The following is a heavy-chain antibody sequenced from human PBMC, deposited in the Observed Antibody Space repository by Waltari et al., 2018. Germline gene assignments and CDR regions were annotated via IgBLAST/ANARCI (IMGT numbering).Heavy chain of an antibody. V-gene: IGHV3-7*01. CDR3: ARRGSGSYLWAFDI. D-gene: IGHD1-26*01. CDR2: IKQDGSEK. CDR1: GGSFSGYY. Sequence: VQLQQWGAGLLKPSETLSLTCAVYGGSFSGYYWSWIRQPPGKGLEWVANIKQDGSEKYYVDSVKGRFTISRDNAKNSLYLQMNSLRAEDTAVYYCARRGSGSYLWAFDIWGQGTMVTVSS. J-gene: IGHJ3*02.